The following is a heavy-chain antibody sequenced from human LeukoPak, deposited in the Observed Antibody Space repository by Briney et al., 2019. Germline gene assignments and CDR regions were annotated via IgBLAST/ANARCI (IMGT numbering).Heavy chain of an antibody. V-gene: IGHV4-61*02. CDR1: GGSISSDRYY. Sequence: PSQTQSLTCSVSGGSISSDRYYWSWIRQPAGKGLEWIGRIYAPGDTKYDPSLQSRVTISVDTSKNQFSLKLSSVTAADTAVYYCARDPSSGLFDYWGQGTLVTVSS. CDR3: ARDPSSGLFDY. CDR2: IYAPGDT. D-gene: IGHD6-19*01. J-gene: IGHJ4*02.